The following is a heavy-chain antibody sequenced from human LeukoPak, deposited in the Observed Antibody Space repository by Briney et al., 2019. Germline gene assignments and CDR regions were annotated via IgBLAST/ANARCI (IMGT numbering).Heavy chain of an antibody. CDR3: ARDLVYYYDTGAFDI. Sequence: SETLSPTCTVSGGSISSYYWSWIRQPPGKGLEWVGYIYYSGSTNYNPSLKSRVTISVDTSKNQFSLKLSSVTAADTAVYYCARDLVYYYDTGAFDIWGQGTMVTVSS. CDR2: IYYSGST. CDR1: GGSISSYY. J-gene: IGHJ3*02. V-gene: IGHV4-59*01. D-gene: IGHD3-22*01.